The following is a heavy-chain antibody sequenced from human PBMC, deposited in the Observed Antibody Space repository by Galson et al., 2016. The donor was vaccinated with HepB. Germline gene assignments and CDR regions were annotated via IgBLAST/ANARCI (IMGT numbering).Heavy chain of an antibody. CDR3: ARESTDPLDY. J-gene: IGHJ4*02. CDR2: ISYDGGKK. V-gene: IGHV3-30-3*01. Sequence: SLRLSCAGSGFTFRSYHFHWVRQAPGKGLEWVSDISYDGGKKFYAESVEGRFTISRDNSKTTVYLQMDSLRPEDTGVYYFARESTDPLDYWGQGTLVTVSS. CDR1: GFTFRSYH.